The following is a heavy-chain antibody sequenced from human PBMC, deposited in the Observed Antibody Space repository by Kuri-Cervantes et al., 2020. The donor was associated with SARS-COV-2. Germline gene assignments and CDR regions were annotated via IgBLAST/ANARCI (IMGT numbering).Heavy chain of an antibody. V-gene: IGHV3-21*01. Sequence: GESLKISCAASGFTFSDYYMNWVRQAPGKGLEWVSSITRSSVYISYADSLKGRFTISRDNAKNSLYLQMNSLRAEDTAVYYCARSPGDGDYDPFDYWGQGTLVTVSS. D-gene: IGHD4-17*01. J-gene: IGHJ4*02. CDR3: ARSPGDGDYDPFDY. CDR1: GFTFSDYY. CDR2: ITRSSVYI.